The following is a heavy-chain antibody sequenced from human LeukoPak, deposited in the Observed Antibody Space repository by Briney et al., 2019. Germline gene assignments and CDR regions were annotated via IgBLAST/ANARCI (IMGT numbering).Heavy chain of an antibody. CDR2: ISGSGGST. J-gene: IGHJ1*01. CDR3: AKESSSSSWNTGFQH. CDR1: GFTFKSTF. D-gene: IGHD6-13*01. Sequence: PGGSLRLSCAVSGFTFKSTFMSWVRQAPGKGLEWVSAISGSGGSTFYADSVKGRFAISRDNSKNTLYLQVNSLRAEDTAVYYCAKESSSSSWNTGFQHWGQGTLVTVSS. V-gene: IGHV3-23*01.